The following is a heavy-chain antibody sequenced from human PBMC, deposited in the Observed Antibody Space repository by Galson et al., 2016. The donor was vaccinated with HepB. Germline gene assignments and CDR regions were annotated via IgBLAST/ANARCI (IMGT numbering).Heavy chain of an antibody. CDR1: RFTFSTYS. J-gene: IGHJ6*04. Sequence: SLRLSCAASRFTFSTYSMNWVRQAPGKGLEWVSSISSSSSNIFYADSVKGRFMISRDNSKNTLYLHMDSLRAEDTAVYYCAKSARQQFYYGLDVWGKGTTVTVSS. V-gene: IGHV3-21*01. CDR3: AKSARQQFYYGLDV. D-gene: IGHD6-13*01. CDR2: ISSSSSNI.